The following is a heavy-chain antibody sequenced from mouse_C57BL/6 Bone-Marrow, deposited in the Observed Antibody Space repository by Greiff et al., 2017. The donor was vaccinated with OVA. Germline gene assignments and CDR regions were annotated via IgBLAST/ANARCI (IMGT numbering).Heavy chain of an antibody. J-gene: IGHJ1*03. CDR2: ISSGSSTI. CDR1: GFTFSDYG. V-gene: IGHV5-17*01. Sequence: EVQLVESGGGLVKPGGSLKLSCAASGFTFSDYGMHWVRQAPEKGLEWVAYISSGSSTIYYADTVKGRFTIARDNAKKTLFLQMTSLRSEDTAMYYCARINYWYFDVWGTGTTVTVSS. CDR3: ARINYWYFDV.